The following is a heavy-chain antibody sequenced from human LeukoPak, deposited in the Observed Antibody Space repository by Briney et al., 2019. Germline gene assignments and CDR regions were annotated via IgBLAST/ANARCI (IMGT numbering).Heavy chain of an antibody. V-gene: IGHV1-18*01. CDR1: GYTFTNYD. CDR2: ISAYNGNT. CDR3: ARDRYYFDSSGYYDLDY. J-gene: IGHJ4*02. Sequence: ASVKVSCKASGYTFTNYDISWVRQAPGQGLEWMGWISAYNGNTNYAQKLQGRVTMTTDTSTSTAYMELRSLRSDDTAVYYCARDRYYFDSSGYYDLDYWGQGTLVTVSS. D-gene: IGHD3-22*01.